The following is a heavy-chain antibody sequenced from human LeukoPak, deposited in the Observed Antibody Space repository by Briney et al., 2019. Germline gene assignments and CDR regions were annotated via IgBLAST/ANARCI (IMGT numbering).Heavy chain of an antibody. CDR3: ARGPRPGSSGYPNLDY. CDR1: GFTVSSNY. D-gene: IGHD3-22*01. CDR2: IYSGGTT. Sequence: PGGSLRLSCASSGFTVSSNYMNCVRRAPGKGLEGVTLIYSGGTTNYADSVTGRFPISRDNSKNTRYLQMNSLRAEDTAVYYCARGPRPGSSGYPNLDYWGQGTLVTVSS. V-gene: IGHV3-53*01. J-gene: IGHJ4*02.